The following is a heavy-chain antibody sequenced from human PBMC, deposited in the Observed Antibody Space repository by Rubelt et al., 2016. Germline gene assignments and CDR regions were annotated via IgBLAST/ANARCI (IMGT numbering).Heavy chain of an antibody. Sequence: QVQLVQSGAEVKKPGASVKVSCKASGYTFTSYYMHWVRQAPGQGLEWMGWINPNSGGTNYAQKLQGWVTMTRDTSISTAYMELSRLRSDDTAVYYCARGSWFRGAFDIWGQGTMVTVSS. CDR1: GYTFTSYY. V-gene: IGHV1-2*04. CDR3: ARGSWFRGAFDI. D-gene: IGHD6-13*01. CDR2: INPNSGGT. J-gene: IGHJ3*02.